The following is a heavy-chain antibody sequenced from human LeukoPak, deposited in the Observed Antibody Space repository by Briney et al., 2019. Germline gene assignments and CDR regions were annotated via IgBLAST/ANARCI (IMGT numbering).Heavy chain of an antibody. V-gene: IGHV4-31*03. D-gene: IGHD2-2*01. J-gene: IGHJ2*01. CDR3: ARDRVVVPAAINRYFDL. CDR1: GGSISSGGYY. CDR2: IYYSGST. Sequence: SQTLSLTCTVSGGSISSGGYYWSWIRQHPGKGLEWIGYIYYSGSTYYNPSLKSRVTISVDTSKNQFSLKLSSVTAADTAVYYCARDRVVVPAAINRYFDLWGRGTLVTVSS.